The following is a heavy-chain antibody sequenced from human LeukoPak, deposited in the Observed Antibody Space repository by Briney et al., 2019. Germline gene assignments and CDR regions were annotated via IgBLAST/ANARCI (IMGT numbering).Heavy chain of an antibody. CDR1: GFAFSSYS. J-gene: IGHJ4*02. Sequence: GGSLRLSCAASGFAFSSYSMSWVRQAPGKGLEWVSHISSSSSTIYYADSVKGRSTISRDNAKNSLYLQMNSLRAEDTAVYYCARGEVVTANFDYWGQGTLVTVSS. CDR2: ISSSSSTI. D-gene: IGHD2-21*02. V-gene: IGHV3-48*04. CDR3: ARGEVVTANFDY.